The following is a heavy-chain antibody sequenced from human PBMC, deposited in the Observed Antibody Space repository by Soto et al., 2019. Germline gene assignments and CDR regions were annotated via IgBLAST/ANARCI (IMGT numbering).Heavy chain of an antibody. D-gene: IGHD3-10*01. V-gene: IGHV4-39*01. CDR3: ARHNYGSGSTYFDY. Sequence: SETLSLTCDVSGDSISDSFYHWGWIRQPPEKGLEWIGSIYYSGNTNYNPSLKSRVTISVDTSKNQFSLKLNSMTAADTAVYYCARHNYGSGSTYFDYWGQGTLVTVSS. J-gene: IGHJ4*02. CDR1: GDSISDSFYH. CDR2: IYYSGNT.